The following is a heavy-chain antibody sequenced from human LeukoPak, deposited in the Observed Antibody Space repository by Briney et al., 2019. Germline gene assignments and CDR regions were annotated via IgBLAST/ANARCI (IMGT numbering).Heavy chain of an antibody. CDR2: IYYSGST. CDR1: GGSISSYY. J-gene: IGHJ6*02. CDR3: ASSGWYGPYYYYGMDV. D-gene: IGHD6-19*01. Sequence: PSETLSLTCTVSGGSISSYYWSWIRQPPGKGLEWIGYIYYSGSTNYNPSLKSRVTISVDTSKNQFSLKLSSVTAADTAVYYCASSGWYGPYYYYGMDVWGQGTTVTVSS. V-gene: IGHV4-59*12.